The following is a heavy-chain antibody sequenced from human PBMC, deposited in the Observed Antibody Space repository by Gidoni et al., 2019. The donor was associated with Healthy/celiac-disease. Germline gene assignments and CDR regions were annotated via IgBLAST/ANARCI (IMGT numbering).Heavy chain of an antibody. Sequence: QVQLVESGGGVVQPGRSLRLSCAASGFTFSSYGMHWVRQAPGKGLEWVAVIWYDGSNKYYADSVKGRFTISRDNSKNTLYLQMNSLRAEDTAVYYCARGAFVEMATIDYWGQGTLVTVSS. J-gene: IGHJ4*02. V-gene: IGHV3-33*01. CDR3: ARGAFVEMATIDY. CDR1: GFTFSSYG. D-gene: IGHD5-12*01. CDR2: IWYDGSNK.